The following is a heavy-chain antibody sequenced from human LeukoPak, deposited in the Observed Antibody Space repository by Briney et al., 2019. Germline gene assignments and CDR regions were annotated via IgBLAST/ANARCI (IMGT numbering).Heavy chain of an antibody. D-gene: IGHD2-15*01. V-gene: IGHV3-7*01. J-gene: IGHJ1*01. CDR2: IHPDGVSAK. CDR1: GLAFRNHW. CDR3: ASTFPYCSEDDCAL. Sequence: GGSLRLSCVASGLAFRNHWMSWGRQAPGKGLEGVANIHPDGVSAKNYVDSVKGPFTISRDNAKNSLYLQMTNLTADDTAVYYCASTFPYCSEDDCALGGQGTLVTVSS.